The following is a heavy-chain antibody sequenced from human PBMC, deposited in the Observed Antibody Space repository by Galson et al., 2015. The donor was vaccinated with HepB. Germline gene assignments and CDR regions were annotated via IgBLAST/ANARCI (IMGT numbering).Heavy chain of an antibody. V-gene: IGHV3-30*03. Sequence: SLRLSCAASGFTFSSYGMHWVRQAPGKGLEWVAVISYDGSNKYYADSVKGRFTISRDNSKNTLYLQMNSLRAEDTAVYYCATDRGTKWGQGTLVTVSS. CDR3: ATDRGTK. CDR2: ISYDGSNK. D-gene: IGHD1-26*01. CDR1: GFTFSSYG. J-gene: IGHJ4*02.